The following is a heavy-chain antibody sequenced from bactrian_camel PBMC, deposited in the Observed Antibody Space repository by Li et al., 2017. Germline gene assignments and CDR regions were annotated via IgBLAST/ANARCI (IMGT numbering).Heavy chain of an antibody. CDR1: GFTFSSYW. CDR2: VLTDGTT. CDR3: TKDYVEGLGIDY. V-gene: IGHV3S1*01. D-gene: IGHD1*01. Sequence: QLVESGGALVHPGGSLRLSCAASGFTFSSYWMFWVRQTPGKEREGVAAVLTDGTTYYRDSVKGRFTISQDKAKNTVYLQLNSLKTEDTAMYYCTKDYVEGLGIDYWGQGTQVTV. J-gene: IGHJ4*01.